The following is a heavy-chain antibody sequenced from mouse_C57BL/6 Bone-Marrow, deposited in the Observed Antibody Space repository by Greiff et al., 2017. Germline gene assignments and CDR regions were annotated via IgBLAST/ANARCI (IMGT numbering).Heavy chain of an antibody. V-gene: IGHV14-4*01. J-gene: IGHJ2*01. CDR2: IDPEIGDT. CDR3: SSFDGNYFDF. Sequence: EVQLQESGAELVRPGASVKLSCTASGFNIKDDYIHWVKQRPEQGLEWIGWIDPEIGDTEYASKFQGKATITSDTSSTTAYLQLSSLPSEATALYSCSSFDGNYFDFWGQGTPLTVAS. CDR1: GFNIKDDY. D-gene: IGHD2-3*01.